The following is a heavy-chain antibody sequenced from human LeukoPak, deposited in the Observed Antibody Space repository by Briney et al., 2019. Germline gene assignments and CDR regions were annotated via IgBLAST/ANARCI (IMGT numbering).Heavy chain of an antibody. J-gene: IGHJ1*01. CDR2: IFVGGNT. CDR3: ASGGDFEELPDAPGVEFFQI. Sequence: PGGSLRLSCAASGLTVSNTYMSWIRQSPGKGLEWVAVIFVGGNTDYAGSVKDPFTISRDNSKNTVYLQMNSLRSEDTAVFYCASGGDFEELPDAPGVEFFQIWGQGTPVIVSS. D-gene: IGHD2-21*01. CDR1: GLTVSNTY. V-gene: IGHV3-53*01.